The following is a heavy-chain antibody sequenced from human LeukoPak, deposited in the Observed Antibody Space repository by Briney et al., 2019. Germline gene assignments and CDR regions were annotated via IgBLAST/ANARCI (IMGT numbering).Heavy chain of an antibody. CDR2: IYYSGST. J-gene: IGHJ4*02. CDR1: GGSISSYY. CDR3: ARVDTAMVTDY. Sequence: PSETLSLTCTVSGGSISSYYWSWIRQPLGKGLEWIGYIYYSGSTNYNPSLKSRVTISVDTSKNQFSLKLSSVTAADTAVYYCARVDTAMVTDYWGQGTLVTVSS. V-gene: IGHV4-59*01. D-gene: IGHD5-18*01.